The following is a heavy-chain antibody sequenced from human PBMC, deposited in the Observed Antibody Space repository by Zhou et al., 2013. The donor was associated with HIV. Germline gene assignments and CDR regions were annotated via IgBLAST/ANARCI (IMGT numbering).Heavy chain of an antibody. D-gene: IGHD2-21*01. J-gene: IGHJ4*02. CDR2: IIPILGIA. Sequence: QVQLVQSGGEVKKPGSSVKVSCKASGGTFSSYAISWVRQAPGQGLEWMGRIIPILGIANYAQKFQGRVTITADKSTSTAYMELSSLRSEDTAVYYCARSVVVIAGFDYWGQGTLVTVSS. V-gene: IGHV1-69*04. CDR1: GGTFSSYA. CDR3: ARSVVVIAGFDY.